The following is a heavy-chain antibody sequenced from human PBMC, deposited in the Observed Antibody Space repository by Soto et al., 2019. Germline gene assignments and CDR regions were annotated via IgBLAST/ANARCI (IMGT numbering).Heavy chain of an antibody. CDR1: GGSIISNY. Sequence: QVQLQESGPGLVKPSETLSLPCTVSGGSIISNYWSWIRQPPGKGLEWIGYIYYSGSTNYNPSLKSRVTISVDTSKNQFSLKLSSVTAADTAVYYCARFNWYFDLWGRGTLVTVSS. V-gene: IGHV4-59*08. CDR2: IYYSGST. J-gene: IGHJ2*01. CDR3: ARFNWYFDL.